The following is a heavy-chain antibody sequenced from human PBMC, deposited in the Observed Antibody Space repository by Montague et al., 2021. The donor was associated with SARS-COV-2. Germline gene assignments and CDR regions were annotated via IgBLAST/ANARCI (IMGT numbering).Heavy chain of an antibody. CDR2: IYYSGST. J-gene: IGHJ6*02. D-gene: IGHD3-3*01. Sequence: SETLSLTCTVSGGSISSSSYYWGWIRQPPGKGLEWIGSIYYSGSTYYNPSLKSRVTISVDTSKNQFSLKLSSVTAADTAVYYCARLDTTIFGFGYYYYGMDVWGQGTTVTVSS. V-gene: IGHV4-39*01. CDR1: GGSISSSSYY. CDR3: ARLDTTIFGFGYYYYGMDV.